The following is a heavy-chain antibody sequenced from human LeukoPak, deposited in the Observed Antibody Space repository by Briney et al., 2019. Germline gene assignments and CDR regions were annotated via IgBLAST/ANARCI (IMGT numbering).Heavy chain of an antibody. V-gene: IGHV3-7*01. Sequence: GGSLRLSCVASGFTFSGYWMNWVRQSPGKGREWVANIKQDGSEKYYVDSVKGRFTISRDNARSSLYLQMNSLRAEDTGLYYCARDPSRRYTYGYGDSWGQGTLVIVSS. D-gene: IGHD5-18*01. CDR1: GFTFSGYW. CDR2: IKQDGSEK. CDR3: ARDPSRRYTYGYGDS. J-gene: IGHJ4*02.